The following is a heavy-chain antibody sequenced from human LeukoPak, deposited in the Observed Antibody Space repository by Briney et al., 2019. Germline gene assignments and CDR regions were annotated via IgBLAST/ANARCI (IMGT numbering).Heavy chain of an antibody. CDR1: GFTFSSYG. CDR3: AKGNCGGDCYTYYYFYMDV. D-gene: IGHD2-21*02. CDR2: IRFDGSNK. Sequence: PGRSLRLSCAASGFTFSSYGMHWVRQAPGKGLEWVAFIRFDGSNKYYADSVKGRFTISRDNSKLYLQMNGLRAEDTAVYYCAKGNCGGDCYTYYYFYMDVWGKGTTVTVSS. J-gene: IGHJ6*03. V-gene: IGHV3-30*02.